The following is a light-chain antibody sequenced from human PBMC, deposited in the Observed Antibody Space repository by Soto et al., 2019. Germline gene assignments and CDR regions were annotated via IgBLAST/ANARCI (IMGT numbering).Light chain of an antibody. J-gene: IGLJ1*01. CDR1: SSDVCAYNF. Sequence: DMAHLAYVSGSPGLSITLTYTGPSSDVCAYNFVSWHQQHPGKAPKLMIYNVYDRPSGISYRFSGSKSGNTASLTISGLQGEDEADYYCSAYKVSRTDVFGTGTKVNV. CDR2: NVY. CDR3: SAYKVSRTDV. V-gene: IGLV2-14*03.